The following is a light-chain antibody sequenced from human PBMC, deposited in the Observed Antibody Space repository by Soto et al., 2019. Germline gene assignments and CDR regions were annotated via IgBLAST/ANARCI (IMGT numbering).Light chain of an antibody. CDR2: VAS. J-gene: IGKJ1*01. Sequence: DIQMTQSPSSLSASVGDRVTITCRASQSIGRSLNWYQQKPGQAPKFLIYVASNLKSGVPSRFSGSGSGTDFTLTISGLQAEDFATYHCQQSYSPPWTFGQGTKVEIK. CDR3: QQSYSPPWT. V-gene: IGKV1-39*01. CDR1: QSIGRS.